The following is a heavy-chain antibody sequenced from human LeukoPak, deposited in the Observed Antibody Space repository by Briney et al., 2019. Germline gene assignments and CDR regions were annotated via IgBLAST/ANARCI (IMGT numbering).Heavy chain of an antibody. CDR3: ARDRRPGIGAAGSKQQGKNWFEP. CDR1: GYTFTGYY. D-gene: IGHD6-13*01. J-gene: IGHJ5*02. CDR2: INPNSGGT. Sequence: ASVKVSCTASGYTFTGYYMHWVRQAPGQGLEWMGWINPNSGGTNYAQTHQGRVTMTRDTSISTAYMELGRLRSDDTAVYYCARDRRPGIGAAGSKQQGKNWFEPWGQGTLVTVSS. V-gene: IGHV1-2*02.